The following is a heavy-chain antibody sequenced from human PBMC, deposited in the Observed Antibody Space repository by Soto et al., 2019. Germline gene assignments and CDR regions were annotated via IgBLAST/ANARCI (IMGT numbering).Heavy chain of an antibody. CDR1: GSTFTDFT. CDR3: ARRPDAFDI. Sequence: LRLSCAGSGSTFTDFTMAWVRQAPGKGLEWVSAISGDGLSTYYAGPVKGRFTISRDNSKTTLYLQMNSLRAEDTAVYYCARRPDAFDIWGRGTMVTVSS. J-gene: IGHJ3*02. CDR2: ISGDGLST. V-gene: IGHV3-23*01.